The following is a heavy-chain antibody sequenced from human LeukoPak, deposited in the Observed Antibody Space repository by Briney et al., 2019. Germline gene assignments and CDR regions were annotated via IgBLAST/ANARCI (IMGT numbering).Heavy chain of an antibody. CDR2: MNPNSGNT. Sequence: ASVKVSCKASGYTFTSYDINWMRQATGQGLEWMGWMNPNSGNTGYAQKFQGRVTMARNTSISTAYMELSSLRSEDTAVYYCARTLNRIAARRREESWFDPWGQGTLVTVSS. J-gene: IGHJ5*02. CDR1: GYTFTSYD. V-gene: IGHV1-8*01. D-gene: IGHD6-6*01. CDR3: ARTLNRIAARRREESWFDP.